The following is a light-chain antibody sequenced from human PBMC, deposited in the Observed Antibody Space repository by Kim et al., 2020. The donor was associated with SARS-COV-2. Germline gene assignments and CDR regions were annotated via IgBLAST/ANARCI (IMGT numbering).Light chain of an antibody. CDR2: DAS. CDR3: QQYDNLLSWT. J-gene: IGKJ1*01. V-gene: IGKV1-33*01. CDR1: QEISNY. Sequence: DIQMTQSPSSLSASVGDRVTITCQASQEISNYLNWYQQKPGKAPKLLIYDASNLETVVPSRFSGSGSGTDFTFTISSLQPEDIATYYCQQYDNLLSWTFGQGTKVDIK.